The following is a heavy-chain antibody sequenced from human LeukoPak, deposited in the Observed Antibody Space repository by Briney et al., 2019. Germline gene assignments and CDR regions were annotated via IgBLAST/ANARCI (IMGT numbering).Heavy chain of an antibody. Sequence: QPGGSLRLSCAASGFTFSSYEMNWVRQAPGKGLECVSCISSSGSTMYYADSVKGRFTISRDNAKNSLYLQMNSLRAEDTAVYYCARDFHCSSTACYAPDAFDIWGQGTLVTVSS. J-gene: IGHJ3*02. CDR1: GFTFSSYE. CDR2: ISSSGSTM. CDR3: ARDFHCSSTACYAPDAFDI. V-gene: IGHV3-48*03. D-gene: IGHD2-2*01.